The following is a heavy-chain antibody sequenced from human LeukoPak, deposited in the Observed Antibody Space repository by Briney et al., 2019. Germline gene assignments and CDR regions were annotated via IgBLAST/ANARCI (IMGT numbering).Heavy chain of an antibody. D-gene: IGHD1-1*01. Sequence: GGSLRLSCAASGFTFSHTWISWVRQAPGKGLEWVGRVKSKNDGGSTDYAAPVKGRFFTSRDGSRGTLSLEMNSLKIEDTAVYFCVGRPWNFDYWGQGTLVTVSS. J-gene: IGHJ4*02. CDR3: VGRPWNFDY. V-gene: IGHV3-15*01. CDR2: VKSKNDGGST. CDR1: GFTFSHTW.